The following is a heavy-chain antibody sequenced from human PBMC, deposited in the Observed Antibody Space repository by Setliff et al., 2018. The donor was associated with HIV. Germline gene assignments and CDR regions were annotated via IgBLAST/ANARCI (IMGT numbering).Heavy chain of an antibody. J-gene: IGHJ4*02. Sequence: PSETLSLTCTVSGGSISNYYWSWIRQPPGKGLEWIGCGYYSGITHYDPSLKSRVSKSVDASKTQFSLRLNSVTVADTAVYFCARSSRGSLRDLDYWGPGTLVTVSS. CDR1: GGSISNYY. CDR3: ARSSRGSLRDLDY. D-gene: IGHD2-21*02. V-gene: IGHV4-59*08. CDR2: GYYSGIT.